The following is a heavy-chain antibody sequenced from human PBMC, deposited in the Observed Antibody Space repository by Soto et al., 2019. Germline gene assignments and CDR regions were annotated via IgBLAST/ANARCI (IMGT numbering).Heavy chain of an antibody. J-gene: IGHJ6*02. Sequence: GESLKISCQGSGYSFTSYWIGWVRQMPGKGLEWMGIIYPGDSDTRYSPSFQGQVTISADKSISTAYLQWSSLKASDTAMYYCARTFTNYDILTGYSYYYGMDVWGQGTTVTVSS. V-gene: IGHV5-51*01. CDR2: IYPGDSDT. CDR3: ARTFTNYDILTGYSYYYGMDV. CDR1: GYSFTSYW. D-gene: IGHD3-9*01.